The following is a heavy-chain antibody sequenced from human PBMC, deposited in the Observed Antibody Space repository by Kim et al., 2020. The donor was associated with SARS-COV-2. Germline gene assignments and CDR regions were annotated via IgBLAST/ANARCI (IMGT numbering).Heavy chain of an antibody. V-gene: IGHV1-18*01. CDR1: GYTFTSYG. Sequence: ASVKVSCKASGYTFTSYGISWVRQAPGQGLEWMGWISAYNGNTNYAQKLQGRVTMTTDTSTSTAYMELRSLRSDDTAVYYCARVPPSRIAAAGRRWFDPWGQGTLVTVSS. CDR2: ISAYNGNT. J-gene: IGHJ5*02. CDR3: ARVPPSRIAAAGRRWFDP. D-gene: IGHD6-13*01.